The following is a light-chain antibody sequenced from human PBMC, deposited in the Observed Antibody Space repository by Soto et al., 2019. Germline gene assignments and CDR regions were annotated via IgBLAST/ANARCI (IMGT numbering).Light chain of an antibody. CDR1: QNIDIW. CDR2: DAS. CDR3: QQHKSYPVT. V-gene: IGKV1-5*01. Sequence: IQMTQSPSTLSASVGDRVTITCRASQNIDIWLSWYQQKPGKAPSLLIYDASNLKSGVPSRFSGSGSGTEVTLTISSLQPDDSGSYYCQQHKSYPVTFGGGTKVEIK. J-gene: IGKJ4*01.